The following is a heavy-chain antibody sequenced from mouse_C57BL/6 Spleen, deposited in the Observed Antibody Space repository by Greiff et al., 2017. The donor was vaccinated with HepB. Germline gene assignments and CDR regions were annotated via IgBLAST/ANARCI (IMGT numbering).Heavy chain of an antibody. J-gene: IGHJ2*01. D-gene: IGHD1-1*01. Sequence: EVQLVESGGGLVKPGGSLKLSCAASGFTFSSYAMSWVRQTPEKRLEWVATISDGGSYTYYPDNVKGRFTISRDNAKNNLYLQMSHLKSEDTAMYYCARDTPNYYGSSPYFDYWGQGTTLTVSS. CDR3: ARDTPNYYGSSPYFDY. V-gene: IGHV5-4*01. CDR2: ISDGGSYT. CDR1: GFTFSSYA.